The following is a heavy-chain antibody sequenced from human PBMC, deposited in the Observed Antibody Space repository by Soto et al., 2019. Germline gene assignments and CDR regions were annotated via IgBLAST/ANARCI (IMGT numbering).Heavy chain of an antibody. CDR2: MYHSGST. D-gene: IGHD2-21*01. J-gene: IGHJ4*02. CDR3: ARVVPDGYPDY. V-gene: IGHV4-30-2*02. CDR1: GGSISSGGYS. Sequence: SETLSLTCAVSGGSISSGGYSWSWIRQPPGKGLEWIGYMYHSGSTYYNPSLKSRVTISIDRSKNQFSLKLNSVTAADKEVYCCARVVPDGYPDYWGQGSLVNVSS.